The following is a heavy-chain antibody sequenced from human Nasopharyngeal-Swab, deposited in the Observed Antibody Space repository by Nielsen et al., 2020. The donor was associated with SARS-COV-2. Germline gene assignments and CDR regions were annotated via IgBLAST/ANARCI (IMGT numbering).Heavy chain of an antibody. CDR1: GFTFDDYG. Sequence: GGSLRRSCVASGFTFDDYGLHWVRQVPGKGLEWVSLISWDGVNTYYADSVKGRFTISRDNSRNSLFLQMNSLKTEDTALYYCAKGVHYMSYFHTPPSDHWGQGTPVTVSS. CDR3: AKGVHYMSYFHTPPSDH. D-gene: IGHD3-10*01. V-gene: IGHV3-43*01. J-gene: IGHJ4*02. CDR2: ISWDGVNT.